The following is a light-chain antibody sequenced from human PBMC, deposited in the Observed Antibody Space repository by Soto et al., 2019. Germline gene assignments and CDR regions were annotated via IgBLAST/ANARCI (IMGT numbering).Light chain of an antibody. CDR2: GAF. V-gene: IGKV3-20*01. CDR1: QSVSSNY. J-gene: IGKJ1*01. Sequence: EIVLTQSPGTLSLSPGERSTFSFMSSQSVSSNYLAWYQQKPGQAPRLLIYGAFKRATGIPDRFSGSGSGTDLTLTISRMEPEDFAVYCCQQYGSSPRTFGQGTKVDIK. CDR3: QQYGSSPRT.